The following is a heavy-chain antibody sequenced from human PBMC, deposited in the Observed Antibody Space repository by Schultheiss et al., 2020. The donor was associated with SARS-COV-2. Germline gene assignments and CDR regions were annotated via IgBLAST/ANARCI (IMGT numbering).Heavy chain of an antibody. Sequence: GGSLRLSCAASGFTFSSYAMHWVRQAPGKGLEWVANIKQDGSEKYYVDSVKGRFTISRDNAKNSLYLQMNSLRAEDTAVYYCARGSAAEDYWYFDLWGRGTLVTVSS. J-gene: IGHJ2*01. CDR3: ARGSAAEDYWYFDL. V-gene: IGHV3-7*01. CDR1: GFTFSSYA. CDR2: IKQDGSEK.